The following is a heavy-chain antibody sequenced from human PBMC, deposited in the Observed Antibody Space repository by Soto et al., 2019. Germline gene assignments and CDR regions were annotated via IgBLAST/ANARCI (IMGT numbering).Heavy chain of an antibody. CDR1: GFTFSSYA. CDR3: ARDLNLGSFDY. Sequence: LRLSCAASGFTFSSYAMHWVRQAPGKGLEWVAVISYDGSNKYYADSVKGRFTISRDNSKNTLYLQMNSLRAEDTAVYYCARDLNLGSFDYWGQGTLVTVSS. J-gene: IGHJ4*02. CDR2: ISYDGSNK. V-gene: IGHV3-30-3*01.